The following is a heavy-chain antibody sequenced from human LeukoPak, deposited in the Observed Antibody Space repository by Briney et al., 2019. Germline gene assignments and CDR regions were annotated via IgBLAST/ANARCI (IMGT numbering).Heavy chain of an antibody. CDR3: ARDYGYAFDT. J-gene: IGHJ3*02. Sequence: PGGSLRLSCAASGFTLSGYTLNWVRQAPGKGLEWLSYISRTGDIVSYADSVKGRFTISRDNAENSLYLQMSSLRAEDTAVYYCARDYGYAFDTWGQGTMVTVSS. V-gene: IGHV3-48*01. CDR1: GFTLSGYT. D-gene: IGHD3-16*01. CDR2: ISRTGDIV.